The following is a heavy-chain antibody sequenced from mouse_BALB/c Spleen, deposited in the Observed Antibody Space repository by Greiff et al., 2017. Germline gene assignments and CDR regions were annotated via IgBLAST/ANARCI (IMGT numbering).Heavy chain of an antibody. CDR3: ASEGGWFAY. D-gene: IGHD3-3*01. Sequence: EVMLVESGAELVKPGASVKLSCTASGFNIKDTYMHWVKQRPEQGLEWIGRIDPANGNTKYDPKFQGKATITADTSSNTAYLQLSSLTSEDTAVYYCASEGGWFAYWGQGTLVTVSA. CDR1: GFNIKDTY. V-gene: IGHV14-3*02. CDR2: IDPANGNT. J-gene: IGHJ3*01.